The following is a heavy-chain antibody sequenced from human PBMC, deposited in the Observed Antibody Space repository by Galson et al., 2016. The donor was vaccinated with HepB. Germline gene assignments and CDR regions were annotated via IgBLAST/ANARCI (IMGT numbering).Heavy chain of an antibody. V-gene: IGHV3-74*01. Sequence: SLRLSCAASGFSFSSSWMHWVRQAPGKGLVWVSRIDRYGSSPGYADSVKGRFTISRDNAKNSLYLQMNSLRGEDTAVYYCARDSMATITGLDGFDIWGQGTMVTVSS. CDR1: GFSFSSSW. J-gene: IGHJ3*02. CDR3: ARDSMATITGLDGFDI. CDR2: IDRYGSSP. D-gene: IGHD5-24*01.